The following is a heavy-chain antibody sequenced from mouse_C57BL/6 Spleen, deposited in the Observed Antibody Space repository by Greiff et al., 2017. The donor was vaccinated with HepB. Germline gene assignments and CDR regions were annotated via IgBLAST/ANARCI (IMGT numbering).Heavy chain of an antibody. CDR1: GYTFTSYW. J-gene: IGHJ1*03. V-gene: IGHV1-69*01. CDR2: IDPSDSYT. D-gene: IGHD2-4*01. CDR3: ARRVYYDCDGYFGG. Sequence: VQLQQPGAELVMPGASVKLSCKASGYTFTSYWMHWVKQRPGQGLEWIGEIDPSDSYTNYNQKFKGKSTLTVDKSSSTAYMQLNSLTSEDSAVYYCARRVYYDCDGYFGGWGTGTTVTVSS.